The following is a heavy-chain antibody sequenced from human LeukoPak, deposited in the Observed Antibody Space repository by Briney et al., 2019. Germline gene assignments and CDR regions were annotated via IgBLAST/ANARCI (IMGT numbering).Heavy chain of an antibody. J-gene: IGHJ6*02. Sequence: PSETPSLTCTVSGGSISSSSYYWGWIRQPPGKGLEWIGSIYYSGSTYYNPSLKSRVTISGDTSNNPFSLKLSSVTAADTAVYYCARLGPYDTSNYYYYGMDVWGQGTTVTVSS. CDR2: IYYSGST. D-gene: IGHD3-9*01. V-gene: IGHV4-39*01. CDR1: GGSISSSSYY. CDR3: ARLGPYDTSNYYYYGMDV.